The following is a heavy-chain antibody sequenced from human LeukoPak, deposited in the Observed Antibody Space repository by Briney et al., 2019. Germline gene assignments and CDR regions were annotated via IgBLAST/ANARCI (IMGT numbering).Heavy chain of an antibody. CDR1: GYTFTGYY. CDR3: ARVGVMEGWYYFDY. CDR2: INPNSGGT. J-gene: IGHJ4*02. D-gene: IGHD1-1*01. V-gene: IGHV1-2*02. Sequence: ASVKVSCKASGYTFTGYYVHWVRQAPGQGLEWMGWINPNSGGTNYAQKFQGRVTMTRDTSISTAYMELSRLRSDDTAVYYCARVGVMEGWYYFDYWGQGTLVTVSS.